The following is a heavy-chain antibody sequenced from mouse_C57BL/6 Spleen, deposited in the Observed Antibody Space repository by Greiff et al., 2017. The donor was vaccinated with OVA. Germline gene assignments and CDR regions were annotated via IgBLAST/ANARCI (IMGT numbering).Heavy chain of an antibody. CDR3: ARQDYGFSMDY. J-gene: IGHJ4*01. CDR1: GYTFTDYY. V-gene: IGHV1-26*01. CDR2: INPNNGGT. D-gene: IGHD1-1*01. Sequence: EVQLQQSGPELVKPGASVKISCKASGYTFTDYYMNWVKQSHGKSLEWIGDINPNNGGTSYNQKFKGKATLTVDKSSSTAYMELRSLTSEDSAVYYCARQDYGFSMDYWGQGTSVTVSS.